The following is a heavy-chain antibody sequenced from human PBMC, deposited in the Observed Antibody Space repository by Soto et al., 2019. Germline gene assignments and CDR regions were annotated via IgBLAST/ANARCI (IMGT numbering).Heavy chain of an antibody. J-gene: IGHJ4*02. D-gene: IGHD1-1*01. Sequence: QVQLVESGGGVVQPGRSLRLSCAAPGFTFSSYAMHWVRQAPGKGLEWVAVISYDGSNKYYADSVKGRFTISRDNSKNTLYLQMNSLRAEDTAVYYCARDRNWNYFDYWGQGTLVTVSS. CDR1: GFTFSSYA. V-gene: IGHV3-30-3*01. CDR3: ARDRNWNYFDY. CDR2: ISYDGSNK.